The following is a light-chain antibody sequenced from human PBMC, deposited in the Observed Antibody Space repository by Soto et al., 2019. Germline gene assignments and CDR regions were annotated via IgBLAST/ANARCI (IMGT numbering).Light chain of an antibody. CDR2: GAS. CDR3: QQYAHSTPIS. V-gene: IGKV3-20*01. CDR1: RGVSANY. Sequence: ETLLTQSPGTLSLSPGEGATLSCRASRGVSANYLAWYQQKPGQAPTLLIYGASIRAAGIPDRFSGSGSGTDFTLTTRRLEPEDFALYYCQQYAHSTPISFGQGARLEIK. J-gene: IGKJ5*01.